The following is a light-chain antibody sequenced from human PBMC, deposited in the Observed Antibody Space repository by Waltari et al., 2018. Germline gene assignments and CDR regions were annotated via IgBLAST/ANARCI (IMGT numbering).Light chain of an antibody. CDR2: DNN. CDR1: SSNFGSGYN. J-gene: IGLJ2*01. Sequence: QSVLTQPPSVSGAPGQRVTISCTGSSSNFGSGYNVHWYQQLPGTAPKHLIYDNNTRPSGVPDRFSGSKSGTSASLAITGLQAEDEADYYCQSYDSSLSDVVFGGGTKLTVL. CDR3: QSYDSSLSDVV. V-gene: IGLV1-40*01.